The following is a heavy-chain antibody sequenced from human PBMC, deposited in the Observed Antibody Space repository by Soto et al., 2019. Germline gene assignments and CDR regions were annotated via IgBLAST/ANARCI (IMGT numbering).Heavy chain of an antibody. Sequence: PGGSLRLSCAASGFTFSSYPMHWVRQAPGKGQEWVAVISYDGSNKYYADSVKGRFTISRDNSKNTLYLQMNSLRAEDTAVYYFARDLFGSGYWGYYYYYGMDVWGQGTTVTVSS. CDR1: GFTFSSYP. J-gene: IGHJ6*02. CDR2: ISYDGSNK. CDR3: ARDLFGSGYWGYYYYYGMDV. D-gene: IGHD3-22*01. V-gene: IGHV3-30-3*01.